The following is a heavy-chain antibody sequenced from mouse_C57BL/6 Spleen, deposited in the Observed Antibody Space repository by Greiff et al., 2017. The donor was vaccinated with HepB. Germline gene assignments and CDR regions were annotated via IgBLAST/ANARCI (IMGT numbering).Heavy chain of an antibody. V-gene: IGHV5-6*02. J-gene: IGHJ2*01. CDR3: ASDGYYDY. D-gene: IGHD2-3*01. CDR1: GFPFSSYG. Sequence: EVKVGESGGDLVKPGGSLKLSFEASGFPFSSYGRSWVRRTPNKRLGWVATISSGGIYTYYPDSVKGGFPISRDNAKNTLYLQMSSLKSEDTAMYYCASDGYYDYWGQGTTLTVSS. CDR2: ISSGGIYT.